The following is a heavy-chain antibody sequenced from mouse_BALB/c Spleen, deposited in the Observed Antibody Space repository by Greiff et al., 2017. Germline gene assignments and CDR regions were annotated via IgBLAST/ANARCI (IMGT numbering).Heavy chain of an antibody. Sequence: DVQLQESGPGLVKPSQSLSLTCSVTGYSITSGYYWNWIRQFPGNKLEWMGYISYDGSNNYNPSLKNRISITRDTSKNQFFLKLNSVTTEDTATYYCAKGGLRRYWYFDVWGAGTTVTVSS. CDR3: AKGGLRRYWYFDV. V-gene: IGHV3-6*02. J-gene: IGHJ1*01. CDR1: GYSITSGYY. CDR2: ISYDGSN. D-gene: IGHD2-4*01.